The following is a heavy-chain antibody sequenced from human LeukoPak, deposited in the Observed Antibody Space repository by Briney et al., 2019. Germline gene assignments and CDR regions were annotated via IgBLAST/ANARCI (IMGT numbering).Heavy chain of an antibody. CDR1: GGSISSSSYY. J-gene: IGHJ4*02. D-gene: IGHD3-10*01. V-gene: IGHV4-39*01. CDR3: ARRPVYYGSGSYHDY. CDR2: IYYSGST. Sequence: SETLSLTCTVSGGSISSSSYYWGWIRHPPGKGLGWIGSIYYSGSTYYNPSLKSRVTISVDTSKNQFSLKLSSVTAADTAVYYCARRPVYYGSGSYHDYWGQGTLVTVSS.